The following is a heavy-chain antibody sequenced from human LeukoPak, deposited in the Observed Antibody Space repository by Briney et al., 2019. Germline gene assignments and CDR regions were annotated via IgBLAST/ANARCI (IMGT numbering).Heavy chain of an antibody. D-gene: IGHD5-18*01. CDR3: ARTINGYSYGYPVDY. CDR2: VYYSGST. CDR1: GGSVSSGRYY. Sequence: SETLSLTCTVSGGSVSSGRYYWSWIRQPPGKGLEWIVYVYYSGSTNYNPSRKSRITISVDTSKNQFSLKLSSVTAADTAVYYCARTINGYSYGYPVDYWGQGTLVTVSS. V-gene: IGHV4-61*01. J-gene: IGHJ4*02.